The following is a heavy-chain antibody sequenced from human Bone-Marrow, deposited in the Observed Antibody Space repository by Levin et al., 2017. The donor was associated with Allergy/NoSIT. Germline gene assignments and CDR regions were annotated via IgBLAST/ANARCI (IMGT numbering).Heavy chain of an antibody. D-gene: IGHD6-13*01. CDR3: AKEGVAAGGGWYFDL. CDR1: GFTFSNYA. J-gene: IGHJ2*01. V-gene: IGHV3-23*01. CDR2: ISDTGGTI. Sequence: GGSLRLSCAASGFTFSNYAMSWVRQAPGKGLEWVSAISDTGGTIYYADSVKGRFTISRDNGKNTLYLQMNSLRAEDTAVYYCAKEGVAAGGGWYFDLWGRGTLVTVSS.